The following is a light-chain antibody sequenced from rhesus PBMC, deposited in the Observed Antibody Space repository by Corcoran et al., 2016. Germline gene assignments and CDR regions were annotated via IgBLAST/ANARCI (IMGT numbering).Light chain of an antibody. CDR2: KAS. CDR3: KQYSSRPWT. J-gene: IGKJ1*01. Sequence: DIQMTQSPSSLSASVGDTVTITCRASQGISSWLAWYQQKPGKAPKLLIYKASSLQSGVPSRFSGSGSGTDFTLTINSLQSEDCATYYCKQYSSRPWTFGQGTKVEIK. CDR1: QGISSW. V-gene: IGKV1-22*01.